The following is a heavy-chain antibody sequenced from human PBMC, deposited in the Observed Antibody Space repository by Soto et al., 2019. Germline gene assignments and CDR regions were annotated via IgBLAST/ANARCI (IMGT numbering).Heavy chain of an antibody. CDR1: GFTFSASS. CDR3: AIEGAGCGY. V-gene: IGHV3-73*01. J-gene: IGHJ4*02. CDR2: IRSKANNYAT. D-gene: IGHD1-26*01. Sequence: ESGGGLVQPGGSVRLSCAASGFTFSASSMHWVRQAAGKGLEWLGRIRSKANNYATVYSEVLKGRSIISRDDSQDTMFLEMNNLRTVDTAMYYCAIEGAGCGYWGQGTLVTVSS.